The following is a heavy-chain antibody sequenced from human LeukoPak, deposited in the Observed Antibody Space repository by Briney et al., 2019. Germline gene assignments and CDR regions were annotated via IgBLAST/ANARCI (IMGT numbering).Heavy chain of an antibody. V-gene: IGHV5-51*01. Sequence: GASLKISSKGSGHSFTNYWIGWVRQMPGKGLEWMGIIYPGDSDTRYNPSFQGQVTISADKSITTAYLQWSSLKASDTAMYYCARPYGSGTLYIDYWGQGTLVTVSS. J-gene: IGHJ4*02. CDR2: IYPGDSDT. D-gene: IGHD3-10*01. CDR1: GHSFTNYW. CDR3: ARPYGSGTLYIDY.